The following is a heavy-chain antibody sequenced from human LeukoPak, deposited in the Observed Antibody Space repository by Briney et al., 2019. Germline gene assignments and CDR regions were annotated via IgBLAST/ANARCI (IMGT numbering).Heavy chain of an antibody. D-gene: IGHD6-6*01. CDR1: GSTFSSYW. V-gene: IGHV3-7*01. Sequence: GGSLRLSCAASGSTFSSYWMSWVRQAPGKGLEWVANIKQDGSQKYYVDSVKGRFTISRDNAKNSLYLQMNSLRAEDTAVYYCARGPNSNWSGLDFWGQGTLLTVSS. CDR2: IKQDGSQK. CDR3: ARGPNSNWSGLDF. J-gene: IGHJ4*02.